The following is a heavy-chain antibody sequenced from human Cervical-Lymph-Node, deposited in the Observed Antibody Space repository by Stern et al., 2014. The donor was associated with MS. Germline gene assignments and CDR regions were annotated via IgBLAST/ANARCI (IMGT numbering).Heavy chain of an antibody. CDR3: ARDPNYGSGY. CDR1: GFTVSRSY. J-gene: IGHJ4*02. D-gene: IGHD3-10*01. Sequence: EVHLVESGGGLMQPGGALSLSCAASGFTVSRSYMSWVRQAPGKGLEWVLVIYSAGTTYYADSVKGRFTISRDNSKNTLNLQMNSLRAEDTAVYYCARDPNYGSGYWGQGTLVTVSS. CDR2: IYSAGTT. V-gene: IGHV3-53*01.